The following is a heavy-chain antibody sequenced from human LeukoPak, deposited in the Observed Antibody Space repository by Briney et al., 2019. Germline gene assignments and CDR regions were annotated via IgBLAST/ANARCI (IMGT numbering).Heavy chain of an antibody. CDR1: GGSISSSSYY. D-gene: IGHD3-22*01. CDR3: AGGGDSSGFYYYFDS. J-gene: IGHJ4*02. CDR2: IYHSGNT. Sequence: SETLSLTCTVPGGSISSSSYYWGWIRQPPGKDLEWIGYIYHSGNTYYNPSLKSRVTISVDRSKNQFSLKLTSVTAADTAVYYCAGGGDSSGFYYYFDSWGQGTLVTVSS. V-gene: IGHV4-39*07.